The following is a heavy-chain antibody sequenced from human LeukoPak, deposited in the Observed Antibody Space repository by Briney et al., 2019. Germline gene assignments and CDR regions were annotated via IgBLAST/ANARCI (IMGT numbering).Heavy chain of an antibody. V-gene: IGHV4-38-2*01. CDR1: GDSISSYYY. J-gene: IGHJ4*02. CDR2: IYHSGST. CDR3: ARRDYGSGSYYPSDDY. D-gene: IGHD3-10*01. Sequence: SETLSLTCAVSGDSISSYYYWGWIRQPPGKGLEWIGSIYHSGSTYYNPSLKSRVTISVDTSKNQFSLKLSSVTAADTAVYYCARRDYGSGSYYPSDDYWGQGTLVTVSS.